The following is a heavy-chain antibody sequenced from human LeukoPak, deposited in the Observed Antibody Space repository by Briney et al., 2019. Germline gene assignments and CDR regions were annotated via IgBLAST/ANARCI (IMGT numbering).Heavy chain of an antibody. V-gene: IGHV4-34*01. Sequence: SETLSLTCTVSGAPISPYYWSWIRQPPGKGLEWIGEINHSGSTNYNPSLKSRVTISVDTSKNQFSLKLSSVTAADTAVYYCARGLLRYFDWLLHYYGMDVWGQGTTVTVSS. CDR1: GAPISPYY. CDR2: INHSGST. CDR3: ARGLLRYFDWLLHYYGMDV. J-gene: IGHJ6*02. D-gene: IGHD3-9*01.